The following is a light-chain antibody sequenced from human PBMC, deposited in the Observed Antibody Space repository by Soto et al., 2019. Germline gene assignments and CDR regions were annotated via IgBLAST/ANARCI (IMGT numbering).Light chain of an antibody. CDR3: QQSDRAPIT. CDR1: QSIRY. J-gene: IGKJ4*01. CDR2: DAS. Sequence: DIQMTQSPSSLSASVGDRVTITCRASQSIRYLNWYQQIPGKAPKLLISDASILQSGVPSRFSGSGSGTDFSLTINTLQREDFATYYCQQSDRAPITFGGGTKVEIK. V-gene: IGKV1-39*01.